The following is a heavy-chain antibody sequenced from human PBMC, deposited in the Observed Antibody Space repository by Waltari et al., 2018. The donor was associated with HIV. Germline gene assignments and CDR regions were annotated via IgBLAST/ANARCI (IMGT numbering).Heavy chain of an antibody. V-gene: IGHV4-39*01. CDR1: GGSVSSSSYF. J-gene: IGHJ2*01. Sequence: QLQLQESGPGLVKPSETLSLPCTVSGGSVSSSSYFWGWIRQPPGEGLEWVGRFYYTGRAYYNPSLKSRVTISVDTSKNQFSLKVTSVTAADTAVYYCARHALRVGAAYWNFDLWGRGTLVTVSS. CDR3: ARHALRVGAAYWNFDL. CDR2: FYYTGRA. D-gene: IGHD1-26*01.